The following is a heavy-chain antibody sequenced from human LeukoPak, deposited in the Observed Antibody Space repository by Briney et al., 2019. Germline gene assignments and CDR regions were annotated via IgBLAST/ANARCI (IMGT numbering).Heavy chain of an antibody. V-gene: IGHV4-59*01. CDR2: IYYSGST. CDR1: GGSISSYY. D-gene: IGHD1-1*01. J-gene: IGHJ6*03. Sequence: SETLSLTCTVSGGSISSYYWSWIRQPPGKGLEWIGYIYYSGSTNYNPSLKSRVTILVDTSKNQFSLKLSSVTAADTAVYYCARAVQLERPPPLIGYYYMDVWGKGTTVTVSS. CDR3: ARAVQLERPPPLIGYYYMDV.